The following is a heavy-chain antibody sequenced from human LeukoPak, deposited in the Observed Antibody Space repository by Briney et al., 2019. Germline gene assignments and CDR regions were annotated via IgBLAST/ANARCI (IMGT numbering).Heavy chain of an antibody. Sequence: KPSETLSLTCTVSGGSISSSSYYWGWIRQPPGKGLEWIGSIYYSGSTYYNPSLKSRVTISVDTSKNQFSLKLSSVTAADTAVYYCARDPGGGDCYMDVWGKGTTVTVSS. CDR3: ARDPGGGDCYMDV. D-gene: IGHD2-21*01. V-gene: IGHV4-39*07. J-gene: IGHJ6*03. CDR2: IYYSGST. CDR1: GGSISSSSYY.